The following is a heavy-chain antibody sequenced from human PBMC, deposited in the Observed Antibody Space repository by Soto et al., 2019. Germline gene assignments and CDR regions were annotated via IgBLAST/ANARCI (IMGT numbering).Heavy chain of an antibody. CDR3: ARFMGSGRLMDV. V-gene: IGHV4-59*01. CDR1: GGSISSYY. CDR2: IYYSGST. Sequence: SETLSLTCTVSGGSISSYYWSWIRQPPGKGLEWIGYIYYSGSTNYNPSLKSRVTISVDTSKNQFSLKLSSVTAADTAVYYCARFMGSGRLMDVWGQGTTVTVSS. D-gene: IGHD3-10*01. J-gene: IGHJ6*02.